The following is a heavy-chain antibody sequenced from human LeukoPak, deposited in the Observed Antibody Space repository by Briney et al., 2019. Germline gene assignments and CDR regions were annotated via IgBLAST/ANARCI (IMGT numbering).Heavy chain of an antibody. J-gene: IGHJ4*02. V-gene: IGHV1-46*01. CDR3: ARDLRYPNDYGDLPDF. Sequence: ASVKVSCKASGYTFTSYPMHWVRQAPGQGLEWMGIINPRGGSTSYSENFQGRVTMTRDTSTSTVYMELSSLRSDDTAVYYCARDLRYPNDYGDLPDFWGQGTLVTVSS. D-gene: IGHD4-17*01. CDR1: GYTFTSYP. CDR2: INPRGGST.